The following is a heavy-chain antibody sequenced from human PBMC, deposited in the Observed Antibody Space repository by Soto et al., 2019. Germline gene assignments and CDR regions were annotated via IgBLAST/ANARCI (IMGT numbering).Heavy chain of an antibody. CDR3: ARLHLPALQGAFDI. CDR2: ISTSGRT. D-gene: IGHD2-2*01. Sequence: WIWIRQSAGKGLEWIGRISTSGRTTYNPSLKSRVTMSIDTSRNQFSLTLISVTAADTALYYCARLHLPALQGAFDIWGQGTMVTVSS. J-gene: IGHJ3*02. V-gene: IGHV4-4*07.